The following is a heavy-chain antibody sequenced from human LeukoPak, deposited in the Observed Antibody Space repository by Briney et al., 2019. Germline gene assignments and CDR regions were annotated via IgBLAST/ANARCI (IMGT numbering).Heavy chain of an antibody. CDR1: GYSFTSYW. D-gene: IGHD2-21*02. CDR2: IYPGDSDT. J-gene: IGHJ4*02. CDR3: ARSFCGGDCYSGDYYFDY. V-gene: IGHV5-51*01. Sequence: GESLKISCKGSGYSFTSYWIGWGRQMPGKGLEWMGIIYPGDSDTRYSPSFQGQVTISADKSISTAYLQWSSLKASDTAMYYCARSFCGGDCYSGDYYFDYWGQGTLVTVSS.